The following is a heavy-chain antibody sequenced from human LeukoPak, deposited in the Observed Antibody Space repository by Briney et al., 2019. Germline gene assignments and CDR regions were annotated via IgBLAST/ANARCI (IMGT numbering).Heavy chain of an antibody. D-gene: IGHD3-10*01. J-gene: IGHJ4*02. CDR3: AKDRSYYGSGSYSPSFDY. CDR2: IRYDGSNK. Sequence: GGSLRLSCAASGFTFSSYGMHWVRQAPGKGLEWVAFIRYDGSNKYYADSVKGRFTISRDNSKNTLYLQMNSLRAEDTAVYYCAKDRSYYGSGSYSPSFDYWGQGTLATVSS. V-gene: IGHV3-30*02. CDR1: GFTFSSYG.